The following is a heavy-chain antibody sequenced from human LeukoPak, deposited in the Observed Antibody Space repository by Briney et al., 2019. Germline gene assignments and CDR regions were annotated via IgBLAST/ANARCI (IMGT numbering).Heavy chain of an antibody. Sequence: SETLSLTCTVSGGSVSSVDRYWNWIRQPPGKDLEWIGHINYRGTTFYSPSFKSRVTISVDTSQRHFSLKVNSMTAADTAVYYCAQWDRDSSGWYLHSWGQGVLVTVSS. V-gene: IGHV4-39*01. CDR3: AQWDRDSSGWYLHS. CDR1: GGSVSSVDRY. J-gene: IGHJ5*02. D-gene: IGHD6-19*01. CDR2: INYRGTT.